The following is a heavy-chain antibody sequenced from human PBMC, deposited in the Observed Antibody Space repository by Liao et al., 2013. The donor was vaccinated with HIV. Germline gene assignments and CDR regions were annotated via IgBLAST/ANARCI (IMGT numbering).Heavy chain of an antibody. CDR2: FYYGGST. Sequence: QVQLQESGPGLVKPSETLSLSCTVSGGSISSYYWGWIRQPPGKGLEWIGSFYYGGSTYQNPSLKSRVTISVDTSKNQFSLKLSSVTAADTAVYFCATDVAGRGGAFDVWGRGRLVTVSS. D-gene: IGHD3-16*01. J-gene: IGHJ3*01. V-gene: IGHV4-39*07. CDR1: GGSISSYY. CDR3: ATDVAGRGGAFDV.